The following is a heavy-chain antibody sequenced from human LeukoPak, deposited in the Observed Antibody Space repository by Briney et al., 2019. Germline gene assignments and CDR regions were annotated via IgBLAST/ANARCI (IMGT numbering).Heavy chain of an antibody. D-gene: IGHD5-24*01. CDR2: MYYSGST. V-gene: IGHV4-39*01. CDR1: GGSISSSGYY. Sequence: SETLSLTCTVSGGSISSSGYYWGWIRQPPGKGLEWIGSMYYSGSTYHNPSLKSRVTISVDTSKNQFSLKLSSVTAADTAVYYCARHRSGWLQSSFDYWGQGTLVTVSS. J-gene: IGHJ4*02. CDR3: ARHRSGWLQSSFDY.